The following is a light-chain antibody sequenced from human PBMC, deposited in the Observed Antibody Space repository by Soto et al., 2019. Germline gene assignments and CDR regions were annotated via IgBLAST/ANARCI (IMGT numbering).Light chain of an antibody. Sequence: EIVMVQPPSTRSMCKGEIATLSCRASQSVSSNLAWYQQKPGKAPRLLIYGASTRATGIPARFSGSGSGTEFTLTISRLQPEDFAVYYCQQYNHWPRTFGQGTKVDIK. CDR2: GAS. CDR3: QQYNHWPRT. CDR1: QSVSSN. J-gene: IGKJ1*01. V-gene: IGKV3-15*01.